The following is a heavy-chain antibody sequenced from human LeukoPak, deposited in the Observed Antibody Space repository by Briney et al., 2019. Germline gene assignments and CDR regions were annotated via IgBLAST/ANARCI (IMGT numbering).Heavy chain of an antibody. J-gene: IGHJ6*02. V-gene: IGHV3-49*04. Sequence: GSVRLSCTTSGFTFGDHAMSWAGQAPGKGLGWVGFIRSRAYRGTTEYAASMRDRFIISREDSRNSTYLQINSLRIEDTAVYYYTGVSIQSWVRNALDVWGQGTMVIVSS. CDR2: IRSRAYRGTT. CDR1: GFTFGDHA. CDR3: TGVSIQSWVRNALDV. D-gene: IGHD2-21*01.